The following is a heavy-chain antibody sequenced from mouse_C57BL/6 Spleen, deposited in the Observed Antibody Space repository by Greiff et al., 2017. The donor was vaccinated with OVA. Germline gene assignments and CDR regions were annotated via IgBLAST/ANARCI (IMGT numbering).Heavy chain of an antibody. Sequence: QVHVKQSGAELVKPGASVKISCKASGYAFSSYWMNWVKQRPGKGLEWIGQIYPGDGDTNYNGKFKGKATLTADKSSSTAYMQLSSLTSEDSAVYFYAKRADSGYVDYFDYWGQGTTLTVSS. CDR1: GYAFSSYW. V-gene: IGHV1-80*01. J-gene: IGHJ2*01. D-gene: IGHD1-1*01. CDR2: IYPGDGDT. CDR3: AKRADSGYVDYFDY.